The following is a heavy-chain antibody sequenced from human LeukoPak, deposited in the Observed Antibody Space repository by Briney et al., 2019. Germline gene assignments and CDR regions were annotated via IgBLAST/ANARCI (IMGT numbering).Heavy chain of an antibody. J-gene: IGHJ4*02. CDR3: ARDGRAGSLFAY. CDR1: GGSISSGDYY. CDR2: IYYSGST. D-gene: IGHD3-10*01. Sequence: SETLSLTCTVSGGSISSGDYYWSWIRQPPGKGLEWIGYIYYSGSTYYNPSLKSRVTISVDTSKNQFSLKLSSVTAADTAIYYCARDGRAGSLFAYWGQGTLVTASS. V-gene: IGHV4-30-4*02.